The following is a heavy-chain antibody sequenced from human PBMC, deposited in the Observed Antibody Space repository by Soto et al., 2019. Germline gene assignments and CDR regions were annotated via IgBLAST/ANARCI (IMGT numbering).Heavy chain of an antibody. CDR3: ARDKVGYYDSSGYYRVSVPPDYYYGMDV. V-gene: IGHV1-69*01. CDR2: IIPIFGTA. J-gene: IGHJ6*02. CDR1: GGTFSSYD. D-gene: IGHD3-22*01. Sequence: QVQLVQSGAEVKKPGSSVKVSCKASGGTFSSYDISWVRQAPGQGLEWMGGIIPIFGTANYAQKFQGRVTITADESTSTAYMELSSLRSEDTAVYYCARDKVGYYDSSGYYRVSVPPDYYYGMDVWGQGTTVTVSS.